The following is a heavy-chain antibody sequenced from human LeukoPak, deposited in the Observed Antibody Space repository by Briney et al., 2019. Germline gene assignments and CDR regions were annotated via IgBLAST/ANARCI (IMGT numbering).Heavy chain of an antibody. J-gene: IGHJ4*02. CDR3: ATDCSSTSCYADSSFDY. D-gene: IGHD2-2*01. CDR2: ISYDGSNK. CDR1: GFTFSSYG. Sequence: GGSLRLSCAASGFTFSSYGMHWVRQAPAKGLEWVAVISYDGSNKYYADSVKGRFTISRDNSKNTLYLQMNSLRAEDTAVYYCATDCSSTSCYADSSFDYWGQGTLVTVSS. V-gene: IGHV3-30*03.